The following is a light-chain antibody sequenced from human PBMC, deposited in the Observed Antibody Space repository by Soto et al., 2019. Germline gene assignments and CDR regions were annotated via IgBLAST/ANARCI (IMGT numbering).Light chain of an antibody. J-gene: IGKJ2*01. Sequence: EIVMTQSPATLSVSPGERATLSCRASRTVSSKLAWYQQKPGQAPRLLIYDASTRATGIPARFSGSGSGTEFTLTISSLQSEDFAVYYCQKYNNWKTFGQGTKLEIK. CDR1: RTVSSK. CDR2: DAS. V-gene: IGKV3-15*01. CDR3: QKYNNWKT.